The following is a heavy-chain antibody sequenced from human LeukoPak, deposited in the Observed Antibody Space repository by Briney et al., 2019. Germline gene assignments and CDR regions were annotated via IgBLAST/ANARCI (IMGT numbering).Heavy chain of an antibody. Sequence: GGSLRLSCAASGFTFDDYAMRWVRQAPGKGLEWVSGISWNSGSIGYADSVKGRFTISRDNAKNSLYLQMNSLRAEDTALYYCAKDMANYYDSSGYYDYWGQGTLVTVSS. D-gene: IGHD3-22*01. J-gene: IGHJ4*02. V-gene: IGHV3-9*01. CDR3: AKDMANYYDSSGYYDY. CDR2: ISWNSGSI. CDR1: GFTFDDYA.